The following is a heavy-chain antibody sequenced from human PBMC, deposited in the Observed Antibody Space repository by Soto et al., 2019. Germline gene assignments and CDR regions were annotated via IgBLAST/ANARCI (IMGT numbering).Heavy chain of an antibody. J-gene: IGHJ4*02. Sequence: SETLSLTCTVSGGSISNYYWNWIRQSPGKGLEWIGYIYSSGSTHYNPSLQNRVNISIDTSKNQVSLKVNSVTAADTAVYYCSRDHPRRYGVYDFDNWGQATPGTVSS. CDR3: SRDHPRRYGVYDFDN. CDR2: IYSSGST. D-gene: IGHD5-12*01. V-gene: IGHV4-59*01. CDR1: GGSISNYY.